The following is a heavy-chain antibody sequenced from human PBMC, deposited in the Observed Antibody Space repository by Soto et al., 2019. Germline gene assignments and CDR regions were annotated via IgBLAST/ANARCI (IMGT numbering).Heavy chain of an antibody. J-gene: IGHJ5*02. CDR3: ARTANWLDP. Sequence: PSETLSLTCTVSGGSISSSSYHWGWIRQPPGKGLEWIGNSHYSVSAYYNPSLKSRVTISVDTSKNQVSLKLSSVTAADTAVYYCARTANWLDPWGQGTLVTVSS. V-gene: IGHV4-39*01. CDR1: GGSISSSSYH. CDR2: SHYSVSA.